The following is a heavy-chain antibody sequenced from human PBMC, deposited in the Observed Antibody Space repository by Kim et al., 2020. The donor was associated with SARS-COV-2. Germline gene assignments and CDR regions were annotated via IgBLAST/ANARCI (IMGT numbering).Heavy chain of an antibody. CDR1: GGSISSGGYY. D-gene: IGHD3-10*01. J-gene: IGHJ4*02. V-gene: IGHV4-31*03. CDR2: IYYSGST. Sequence: SETLSLTCTVSGGSISSGGYYWSWIRQHPGKGLEWIGYIYYSGSTYYNPSLKSRVTISVDTSKNQFSLKLSSVTAADTAVYYCASLLWFGSDYFDYWGQGTLVTASS. CDR3: ASLLWFGSDYFDY.